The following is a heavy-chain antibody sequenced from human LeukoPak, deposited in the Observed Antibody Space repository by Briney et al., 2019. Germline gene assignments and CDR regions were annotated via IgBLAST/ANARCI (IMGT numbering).Heavy chain of an antibody. Sequence: GESLKISCKGSGYSFTSYWIGWVRQMPGKGLGWMGIIYPGDSDTRYSPSFQGQVTISADESISTAHLQWISLKASDTAMYYCARTSGWYNWFDPWGQGTLVTVSS. CDR3: ARTSGWYNWFDP. CDR2: IYPGDSDT. V-gene: IGHV5-51*01. CDR1: GYSFTSYW. J-gene: IGHJ5*02. D-gene: IGHD6-19*01.